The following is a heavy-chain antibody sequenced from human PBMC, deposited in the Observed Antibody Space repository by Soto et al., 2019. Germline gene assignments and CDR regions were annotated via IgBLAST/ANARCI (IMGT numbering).Heavy chain of an antibody. J-gene: IGHJ6*03. Sequence: SETLSPTCTVSGGSISSSSYYWGWIRQPPGKGLEWIGSIYYSGSTYYNPSLKSRVTISVDTSKNQFSLKLSSVTAADTAVYYCARLVSHRGERRCSGGSCYPNMDVWGKGTTVTVSS. V-gene: IGHV4-39*01. D-gene: IGHD2-15*01. CDR2: IYYSGST. CDR1: GGSISSSSYY. CDR3: ARLVSHRGERRCSGGSCYPNMDV.